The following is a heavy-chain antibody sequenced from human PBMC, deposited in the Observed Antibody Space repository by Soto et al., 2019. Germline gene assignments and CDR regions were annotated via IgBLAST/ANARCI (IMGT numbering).Heavy chain of an antibody. V-gene: IGHV3-64D*06. Sequence: GGSLRLSCSASGFTFSSYAMHWVRQAPGKGLEYVSSISTNGGSTHYADSVKGRFTISRDNSKNTQYLQMSSLRADDTAVYYCVKGEYYDDSSGYYPFDYWGQGTLVTVSS. J-gene: IGHJ4*02. CDR2: ISTNGGST. CDR1: GFTFSSYA. D-gene: IGHD3-22*01. CDR3: VKGEYYDDSSGYYPFDY.